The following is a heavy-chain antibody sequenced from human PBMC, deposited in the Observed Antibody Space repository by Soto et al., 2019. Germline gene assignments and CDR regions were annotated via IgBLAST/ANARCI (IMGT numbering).Heavy chain of an antibody. CDR2: IYYSGST. CDR3: ARDLKSGGYFDY. V-gene: IGHV4-31*03. D-gene: IGHD2-15*01. CDR1: GGSISSGGYY. J-gene: IGHJ4*02. Sequence: QVQLQESGPGLVKHSQTLSLTCTVSGGSISSGGYYWSWIRQHPGKGLEWIGYIYYSGSTYYNPSLKSRVTISVDTSKNQFSLKLSSVTAADTAVYYCARDLKSGGYFDYWGQGTLVTVSS.